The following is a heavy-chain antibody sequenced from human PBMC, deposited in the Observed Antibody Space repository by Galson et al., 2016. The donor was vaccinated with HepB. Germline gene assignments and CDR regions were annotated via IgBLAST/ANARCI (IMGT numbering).Heavy chain of an antibody. CDR2: IPGSGDVT. D-gene: IGHD3-10*01. CDR3: ARDQRLLWFGERRALEI. J-gene: IGHJ3*02. Sequence: SLRLSCAASGFSFSLYTMNWIRQSPGKGLEWVSSIPGSGDVTHYADSVKGRFTVSRDNSKRALYLQMNSLRADDTAVYYCARDQRLLWFGERRALEIWGQGTMVTVSS. CDR1: GFSFSLYT. V-gene: IGHV3-23*01.